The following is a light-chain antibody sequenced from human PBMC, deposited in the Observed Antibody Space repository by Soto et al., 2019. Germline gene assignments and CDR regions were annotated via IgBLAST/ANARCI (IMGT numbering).Light chain of an antibody. V-gene: IGKV1-12*02. CDR3: LSGHSRP. CDR1: QGLSSY. CDR2: AAS. Sequence: DIQMTHSPSSVSASVGDRVTITCRASQGLSSYLAWYQQKPGKAPKLLIYAASNLQSGVPSRFSGSGSGTDFTLTISSLQPEDFATYFCLSGHSRPFGGGTKVEIK. J-gene: IGKJ4*01.